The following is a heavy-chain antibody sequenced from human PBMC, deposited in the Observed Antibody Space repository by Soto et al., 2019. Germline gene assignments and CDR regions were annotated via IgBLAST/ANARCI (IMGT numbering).Heavy chain of an antibody. CDR2: VSGSGGSS. Sequence: GGSLRLSCAASGFAFSTYAMTWVRQAPGKGLEWVSVVSGSGGSSYYAASVKGRFTISRDNSKNTLFLQMNGLRAEDTAVYYCAKVTKRAAAGRYEYYKYGMDVWGQGTTVTVSS. CDR3: AKVTKRAAAGRYEYYKYGMDV. J-gene: IGHJ6*02. D-gene: IGHD6-13*01. CDR1: GFAFSTYA. V-gene: IGHV3-23*01.